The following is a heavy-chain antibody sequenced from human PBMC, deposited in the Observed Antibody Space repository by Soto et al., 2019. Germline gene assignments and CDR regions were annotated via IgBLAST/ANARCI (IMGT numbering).Heavy chain of an antibody. V-gene: IGHV4-31*03. CDR2: IHHSGST. CDR1: GGSINSGDYF. J-gene: IGHJ3*02. Sequence: QVQLQESGPGLVKPSQTLSLICTVSGGSINSGDYFWSWIRQHPGKGLEWIGYIHHSGSTYSNPSLKSRVFISVETSQISLHLTSVTAADTAVYYCARNDYASSPYLSRRQHAFDICGQGTTVIVSS. D-gene: IGHD3-22*01. CDR3: ARNDYASSPYLSRRQHAFDI.